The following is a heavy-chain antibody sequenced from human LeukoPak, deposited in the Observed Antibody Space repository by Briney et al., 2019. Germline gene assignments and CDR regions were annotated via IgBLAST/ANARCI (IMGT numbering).Heavy chain of an antibody. CDR1: EFTLSSYW. CDR3: QRDKPSSSSWYGYDY. V-gene: IGHV3-7*03. J-gene: IGHJ4*02. D-gene: IGHD6-13*01. CDR2: IKEDGSEK. Sequence: GGSLRLSCAASEFTLSSYWVSWVRQAPGKGLEWVANIKEDGSEKYYVDSVKGRFTISRDNARNSLYLQMNSLRAEDTAVYYRQRDKPSSSSWYGYDYWGRGTVVTVSS.